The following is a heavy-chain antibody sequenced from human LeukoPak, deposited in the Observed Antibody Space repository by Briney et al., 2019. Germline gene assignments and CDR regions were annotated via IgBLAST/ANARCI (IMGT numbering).Heavy chain of an antibody. J-gene: IGHJ4*02. D-gene: IGHD3-22*01. CDR2: IYYSGST. CDR1: GGSISSGDYY. Sequence: SETLSLTCTVSGGSISSGDYYWSWVRQPPGKGLEWIGYIYYSGSTYYNPSLKSRVTISVDTSKNQFSLKLSSVTAADTAVYYCARGSYDSSGYYYLPWDYWGQGTLVTVSS. CDR3: ARGSYDSSGYYYLPWDY. V-gene: IGHV4-30-4*01.